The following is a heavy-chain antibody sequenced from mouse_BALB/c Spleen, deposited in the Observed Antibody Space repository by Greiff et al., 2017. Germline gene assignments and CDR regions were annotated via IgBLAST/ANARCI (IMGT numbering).Heavy chain of an antibody. D-gene: IGHD2-1*01. Sequence: EVKLMESGPGLVKPSQSLSLTCTVTGYSITSDYAWNWIRQFPGNKLEWMGYISYSGSTSYNPSLKSRISITRDTSKNQFFLQLNSVTTEDTATYYCARWDYGNPYYFDYWGQGTTLTVSS. V-gene: IGHV3-2*02. J-gene: IGHJ2*01. CDR3: ARWDYGNPYYFDY. CDR2: ISYSGST. CDR1: GYSITSDYA.